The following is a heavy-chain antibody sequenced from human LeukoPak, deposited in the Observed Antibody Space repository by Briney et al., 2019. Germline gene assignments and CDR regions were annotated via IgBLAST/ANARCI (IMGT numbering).Heavy chain of an antibody. Sequence: SETLSLTCTVSGDSISSYYWSWIRQPPGKGLEWVGYIYYSGGADYNPSLKSRVTISVDTSKNQFSLKLRSVTAADTAVYYCARHVTISGPYDASDIWGQGTMVTVSP. V-gene: IGHV4-59*08. CDR3: ARHVTISGPYDASDI. J-gene: IGHJ3*02. CDR2: IYYSGGA. D-gene: IGHD5-24*01. CDR1: GDSISSYY.